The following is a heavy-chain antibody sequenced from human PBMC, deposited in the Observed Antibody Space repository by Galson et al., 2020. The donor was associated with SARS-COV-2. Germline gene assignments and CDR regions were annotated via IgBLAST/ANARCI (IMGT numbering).Heavy chain of an antibody. CDR1: GGSISSGGYS. CDR2: IYHSGST. CDR3: ARAYCGGDCYLTRLGGRDAFDI. Sequence: SETLSLTCAVSGGSISSGGYSWSWIRQPPGKGLEWIGYIYHSGSTYYNPSLKSRVTISVDRSKNQFSLKLSSVTAADTAVYYCARAYCGGDCYLTRLGGRDAFDIWGQGTMVTVSS. D-gene: IGHD2-21*02. V-gene: IGHV4-30-2*01. J-gene: IGHJ3*02.